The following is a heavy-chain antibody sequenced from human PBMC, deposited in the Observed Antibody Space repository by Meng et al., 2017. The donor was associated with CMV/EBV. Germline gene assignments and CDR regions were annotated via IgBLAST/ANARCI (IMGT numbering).Heavy chain of an antibody. CDR2: ISYDGTYK. CDR1: GGSISSYY. J-gene: IGHJ3*02. CDR3: ATSRFHGDFTDAVNI. D-gene: IGHD4-17*01. V-gene: IGHV3-30-3*01. Sequence: LSLTCTVSGGSISSYYWRWIRQPPGKGLEWMAVISYDGTYKYYGDSVKGRFTVSRDNSKRSLYLQMNSLRPEDTAVYYCATSRFHGDFTDAVNIWGQGTLVTVSS.